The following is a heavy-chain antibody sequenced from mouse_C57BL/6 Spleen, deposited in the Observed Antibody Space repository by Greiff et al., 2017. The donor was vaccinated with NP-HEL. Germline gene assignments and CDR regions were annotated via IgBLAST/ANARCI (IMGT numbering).Heavy chain of an antibody. J-gene: IGHJ4*01. V-gene: IGHV1-19*01. D-gene: IGHD4-1*01. CDR2: INPYNGGT. CDR1: GYTFTDYY. CDR3: ARGVNWDGAMDY. Sequence: EVQLQESGPVLVKPGASVKMSCKASGYTFTDYYMNWVKQSHGKSLEWIGVINPYNGGTSYNQKFKGKATLTVDKSSSTAYMELNSLTSEDSAVYYCARGVNWDGAMDYWGQGTSVTVSS.